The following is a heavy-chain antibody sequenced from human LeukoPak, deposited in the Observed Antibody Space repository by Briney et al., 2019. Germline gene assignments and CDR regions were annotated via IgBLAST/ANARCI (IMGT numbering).Heavy chain of an antibody. CDR1: GHTFTSYY. J-gene: IGHJ4*02. CDR3: ARARYYGSGSYYMLVSDY. CDR2: IIPIFGTA. V-gene: IGHV1-69*13. Sequence: ASVKVSCKASGHTFTSYYMHWVRQAPGQGLEWMGGIIPIFGTANYAQKFQGRVTITADESTSTAYMELSSLRSEDTAVYYCARARYYGSGSYYMLVSDYWGQGTLVTVSS. D-gene: IGHD3-10*01.